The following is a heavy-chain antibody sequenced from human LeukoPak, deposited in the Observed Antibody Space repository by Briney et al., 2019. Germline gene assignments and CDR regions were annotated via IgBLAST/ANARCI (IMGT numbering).Heavy chain of an antibody. CDR1: RFTLSRNW. J-gene: IGHJ5*02. CDR2: LNQDGREK. V-gene: IGHV3-7*01. Sequence: GRSQRLFCAAPRFTLSRNWMTWVRQAQGKGLEWVANLNQDGREKYYMDSVTGRFTISGDNAKNSVFLQMNSLGADDTAVYYCARDLGTTGYDLLDPWGQGTLVTVSS. CDR3: ARDLGTTGYDLLDP. D-gene: IGHD5-12*01.